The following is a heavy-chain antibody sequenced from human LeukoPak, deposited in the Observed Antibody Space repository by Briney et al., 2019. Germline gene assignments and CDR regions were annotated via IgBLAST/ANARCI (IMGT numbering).Heavy chain of an antibody. CDR3: AKGGVYFDY. J-gene: IGHJ4*02. Sequence: GGSLRLSCAAFGFTVRVNYMSWVRQAPGKGLECVSVIYSGGNTYYADSVKGRFTISRDNSKNTLYLQMNSLRAEDTAVYYCAKGGVYFDYWGQGILVTVSS. V-gene: IGHV3-66*01. D-gene: IGHD3-10*01. CDR2: IYSGGNT. CDR1: GFTVRVNY.